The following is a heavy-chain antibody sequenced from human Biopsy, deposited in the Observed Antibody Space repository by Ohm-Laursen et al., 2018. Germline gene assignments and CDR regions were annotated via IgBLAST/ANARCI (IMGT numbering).Heavy chain of an antibody. Sequence: ASVKVSCKASGYSLSTFGLNWVRQAPGLGLEWMGWISAYNGQTSYAPNFQGRLIITTDTSTGTAYMELRSLRSDDTAMYYCARDSRDKFDLWGQGTLVTVSS. CDR1: GYSLSTFG. CDR2: ISAYNGQT. J-gene: IGHJ5*02. CDR3: ARDSRDKFDL. V-gene: IGHV1-18*01.